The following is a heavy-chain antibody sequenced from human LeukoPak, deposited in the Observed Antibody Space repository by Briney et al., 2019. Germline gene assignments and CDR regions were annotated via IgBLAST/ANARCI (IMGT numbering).Heavy chain of an antibody. D-gene: IGHD3-10*01. J-gene: IGHJ6*03. CDR1: GGSFSGYY. CDR2: SNHSGGT. CDR3: ARPLWFGSSEGDYYYMDV. Sequence: PSETLSITCAVQGGSFSGYYWSWIRQPPWKGLEWIGESNHSGGTNYNPSLKSPVTISVATSKNQFSLKLSSVTAADTAVYYWARPLWFGSSEGDYYYMDVWGKGTTVTVS. V-gene: IGHV4-34*01.